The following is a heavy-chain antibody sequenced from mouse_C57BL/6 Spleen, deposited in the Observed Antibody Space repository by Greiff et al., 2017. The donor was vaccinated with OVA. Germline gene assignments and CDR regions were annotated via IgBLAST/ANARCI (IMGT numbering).Heavy chain of an antibody. CDR1: GYTFTDYE. J-gene: IGHJ2*01. V-gene: IGHV1-15*01. Sequence: QVQLKESGAELVRPGASVTLSCKASGYTFTDYEMHWVKQTPVHGLEWIGAIDPETGGTAYNQKFKGKAILTADKSSSTAYMELRSLTSEDSAVYYCTRFIRDDYWGQGTTLTVSS. CDR2: IDPETGGT. D-gene: IGHD1-1*01. CDR3: TRFIRDDY.